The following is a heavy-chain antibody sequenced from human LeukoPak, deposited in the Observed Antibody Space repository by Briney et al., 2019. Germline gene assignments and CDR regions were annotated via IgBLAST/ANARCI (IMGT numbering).Heavy chain of an antibody. CDR2: VYWDDDK. V-gene: IGHV2-5*02. CDR1: GFSLSTSGVG. D-gene: IGHD6-13*01. Sequence: SGPTLVNPTQTLTLTCTFSGFSLSTSGVGVAWIRQPPGKALEWLALVYWDDDKRYSPSLKSRLTISKDTSKNQVVLTMTNMDPVDTGTYYCARILCSSWHPPDAFDIWGQGTTVTVSS. J-gene: IGHJ3*02. CDR3: ARILCSSWHPPDAFDI.